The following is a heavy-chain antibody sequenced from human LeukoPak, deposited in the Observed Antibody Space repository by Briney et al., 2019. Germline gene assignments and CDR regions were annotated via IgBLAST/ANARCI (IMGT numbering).Heavy chain of an antibody. V-gene: IGHV1-18*01. CDR1: GYTFTTYG. CDR3: ASPIAAAGLGAYYFDY. CDR2: ISPYNGNT. Sequence: GASVKVSCKASGYTFTTYGISWVRQAPGQGLEWMGWISPYNGNTKYAQKFQGRVTITADKSTSTAYMELSSLRSEDTAVYYCASPIAAAGLGAYYFDYWGQGTLVTVSS. J-gene: IGHJ4*02. D-gene: IGHD6-13*01.